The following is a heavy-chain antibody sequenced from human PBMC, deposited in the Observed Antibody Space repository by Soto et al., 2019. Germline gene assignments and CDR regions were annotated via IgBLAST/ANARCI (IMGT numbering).Heavy chain of an antibody. CDR3: AVLWFGELWLVDYYGMDV. J-gene: IGHJ6*02. Sequence: PGGSLRLSCAASGFTFSSYSMNWVRQAPGKGLEWVSSISRSSSYIYYADSVKGRFTISRDNAKNSLYLQMNSLRDEDTAVYYCAVLWFGELWLVDYYGMDVWGQGTTVTVSS. CDR2: ISRSSSYI. CDR1: GFTFSSYS. V-gene: IGHV3-21*01. D-gene: IGHD3-10*01.